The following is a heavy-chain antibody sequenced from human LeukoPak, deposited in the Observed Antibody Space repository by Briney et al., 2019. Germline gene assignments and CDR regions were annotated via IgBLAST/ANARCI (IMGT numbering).Heavy chain of an antibody. Sequence: SETLSLTCAVYGGSFSGYYWSWIRQPPGKGLEWIGEINHSGSTNYNPSLKSRVTISVDTSKNQFSLKLSSVTAADTAVYYCAREVGIAARPFDYWGQGTLVTVSS. J-gene: IGHJ4*02. CDR2: INHSGST. D-gene: IGHD6-6*01. V-gene: IGHV4-34*01. CDR1: GGSFSGYY. CDR3: AREVGIAARPFDY.